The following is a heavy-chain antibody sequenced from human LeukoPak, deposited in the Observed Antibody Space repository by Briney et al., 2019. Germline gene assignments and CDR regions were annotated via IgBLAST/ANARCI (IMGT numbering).Heavy chain of an antibody. CDR3: ARHPRYCSSTSCQTLFDY. Sequence: SETLSLTCAVSGYSISSGYYWGWIRQPPGKGLEWIGSIYHSGSTYYNPSLKSRVTISVDTSKNQFSLKPSSVTAADTAVYYCARHPRYCSSTSCQTLFDYWGQGTLVTVSS. J-gene: IGHJ4*02. CDR2: IYHSGST. D-gene: IGHD2-2*01. CDR1: GYSISSGYY. V-gene: IGHV4-38-2*01.